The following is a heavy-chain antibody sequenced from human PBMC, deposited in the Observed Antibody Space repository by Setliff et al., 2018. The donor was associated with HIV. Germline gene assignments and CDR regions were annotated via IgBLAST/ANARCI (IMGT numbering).Heavy chain of an antibody. CDR1: GESFSGYY. V-gene: IGHV4-34*01. CDR3: AREDYYYYGMDV. Sequence: PSETLSLTCAVYGESFSGYYWSWIRQPPGKGLEWIGEINHTATTYYNPSLKSRLTISVDTSKNQFSLKLSSVTAADTAVYYCAREDYYYYGMDVWGQGTTVTVSS. J-gene: IGHJ6*02. CDR2: INHTATT.